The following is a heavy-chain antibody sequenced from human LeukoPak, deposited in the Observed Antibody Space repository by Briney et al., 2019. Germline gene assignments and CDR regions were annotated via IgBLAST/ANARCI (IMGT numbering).Heavy chain of an antibody. CDR3: AREYDFWSGSLDY. Sequence: ASVKVSCKASGGTFSSYAISWVRQAPGQGLEWMGGIIPIFGTANYAQKFQGRVTITTDESTSTAYMELSSLRSEDTAVYYCAREYDFWSGSLDYWGQGTLVTVSS. D-gene: IGHD3-3*01. V-gene: IGHV1-69*05. CDR2: IIPIFGTA. J-gene: IGHJ4*02. CDR1: GGTFSSYA.